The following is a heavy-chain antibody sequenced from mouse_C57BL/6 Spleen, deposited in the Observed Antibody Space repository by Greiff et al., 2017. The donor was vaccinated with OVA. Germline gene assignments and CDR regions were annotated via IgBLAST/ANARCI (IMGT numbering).Heavy chain of an antibody. CDR1: GFSFNTYA. V-gene: IGHV10-1*01. J-gene: IGHJ1*03. D-gene: IGHD1-1*01. Sequence: EAGGGLVQPKGSLKLSCAASGFSFNTYAMNWVRQAPGKGLEWVARIRSKSNNYATYYADSVKDRFTISRDDSESMLYLQMNNLKTEDTAMYYCVREFYYGSYWYFDVWGTGTTVTVSS. CDR2: IRSKSNNYAT. CDR3: VREFYYGSYWYFDV.